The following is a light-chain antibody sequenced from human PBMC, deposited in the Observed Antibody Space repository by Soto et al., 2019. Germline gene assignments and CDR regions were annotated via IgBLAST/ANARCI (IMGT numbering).Light chain of an antibody. V-gene: IGKV3-11*01. J-gene: IGKJ5*01. CDR3: QQRTVWPPIT. CDR1: QSIHTS. Sequence: VLTQSPATLSLSAGERATLSCRASQSIHTSLAWYQQKPGQPPRLVVYDSTLRANGVPDRFGGSRSGTEFTLTINNLEPEDLAVYDGQQRTVWPPITFCPGTRLEI. CDR2: DST.